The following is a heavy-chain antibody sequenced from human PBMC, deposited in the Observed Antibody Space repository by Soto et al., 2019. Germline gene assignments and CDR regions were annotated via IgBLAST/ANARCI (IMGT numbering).Heavy chain of an antibody. J-gene: IGHJ3*02. Sequence: ASVKVSCKASGYTFTGYYMHWVRQAPGQGLEWMGWINPNSGGTNYAQKFQGWVTMTRDTSISTAYMELSRLRSDDTAVYYCAREYSGYDDAFDIWGQGTMVTVS. CDR2: INPNSGGT. CDR1: GYTFTGYY. V-gene: IGHV1-2*04. D-gene: IGHD5-12*01. CDR3: AREYSGYDDAFDI.